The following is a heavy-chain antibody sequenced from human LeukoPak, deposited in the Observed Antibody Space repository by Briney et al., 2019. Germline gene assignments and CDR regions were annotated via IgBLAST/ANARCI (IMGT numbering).Heavy chain of an antibody. Sequence: PGGSLRLSCPASRFTYSSYAMNWVRQAPGKGLDWVSPINCSGCNTYYADSVKGRFTIYLDNSNNTHYLQVNSQSAKRRAVYYCAKGYYYDSKGFDYWGQGTLVTVSS. J-gene: IGHJ4*02. CDR1: RFTYSSYA. V-gene: IGHV3-23*01. D-gene: IGHD3-22*01. CDR2: INCSGCNT. CDR3: AKGYYYDSKGFDY.